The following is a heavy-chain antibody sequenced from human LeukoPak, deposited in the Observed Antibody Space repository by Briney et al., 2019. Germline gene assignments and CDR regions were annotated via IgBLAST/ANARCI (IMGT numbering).Heavy chain of an antibody. CDR2: ILRDGRSK. D-gene: IGHD4-17*01. CDR1: GFSFGDYA. Sequence: GGSLRLSCAGSGFSFGDYAFHWVRQSPGMGLEWVSGILRDGRSKGYADSVRGRFTISRDNAKNSLYLQMNSLRTEDTALYYCAKDRHGDLDSWGQGTLVTVSS. CDR3: AKDRHGDLDS. V-gene: IGHV3-9*01. J-gene: IGHJ4*02.